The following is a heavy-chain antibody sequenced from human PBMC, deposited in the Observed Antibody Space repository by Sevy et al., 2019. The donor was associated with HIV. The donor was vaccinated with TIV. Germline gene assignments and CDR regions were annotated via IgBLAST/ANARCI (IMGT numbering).Heavy chain of an antibody. Sequence: GGSLRLSCAGAGFTFSNSNMNWVRQAPGKGLKWVSSITSESGYIYYADSVKGRFIISRDNAKNSVYLQMNSLRADDTAVYYCARDRVQPSHWYFDLWGRCTLVTVSS. D-gene: IGHD3-10*01. J-gene: IGHJ2*01. CDR1: GFTFSNSN. CDR2: ITSESGYI. V-gene: IGHV3-21*01. CDR3: ARDRVQPSHWYFDL.